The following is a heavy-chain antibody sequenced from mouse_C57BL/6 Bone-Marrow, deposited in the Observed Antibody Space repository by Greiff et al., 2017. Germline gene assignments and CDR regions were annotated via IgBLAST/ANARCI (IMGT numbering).Heavy chain of an antibody. CDR1: GYTFTGYW. V-gene: IGHV1-9*01. D-gene: IGHD2-3*01. Sequence: VQVVESGAELMKPGASVKLSCKATGYTFTGYWIEWVKQRPGHGLEWIGEILPGSGSTNYNEKFKGKATFTADKSSKTAYMQLSSLTTEDSAIYYCARARDGYWRSWAWFAYWGQGTLVTVSA. J-gene: IGHJ3*01. CDR3: ARARDGYWRSWAWFAY. CDR2: ILPGSGST.